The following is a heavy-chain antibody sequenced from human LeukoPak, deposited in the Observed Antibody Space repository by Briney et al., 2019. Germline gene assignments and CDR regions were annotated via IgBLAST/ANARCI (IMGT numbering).Heavy chain of an antibody. CDR2: IYTSGST. Sequence: SETLSPTCTVSGGSISSYYWSWIRQPAGKGLEWIGRIYTSGSTNYNPSLKSRVTMSVDTSKNQFSLKLSSVTAADTAVYYCARGRDFWSGYHYYYGMDVWGQGTTVTVSS. CDR1: GGSISSYY. J-gene: IGHJ6*02. D-gene: IGHD3-3*01. CDR3: ARGRDFWSGYHYYYGMDV. V-gene: IGHV4-4*07.